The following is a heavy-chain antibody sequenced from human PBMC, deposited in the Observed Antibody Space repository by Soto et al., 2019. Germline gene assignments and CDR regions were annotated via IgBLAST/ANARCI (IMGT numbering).Heavy chain of an antibody. V-gene: IGHV6-1*01. CDR2: TYYRSKWYN. Sequence: QSQTLSLTCAISGDSVSSNSAAWNWIRQSPSRGLEWLGRTYYRSKWYNDYAVSVKSRITINPDTSKNQFSLQLNSVTPEDTAVYYCARDPYYYDSSGYYYAFDIWGQGTMVTVSS. CDR3: ARDPYYYDSSGYYYAFDI. J-gene: IGHJ3*02. D-gene: IGHD3-22*01. CDR1: GDSVSSNSAA.